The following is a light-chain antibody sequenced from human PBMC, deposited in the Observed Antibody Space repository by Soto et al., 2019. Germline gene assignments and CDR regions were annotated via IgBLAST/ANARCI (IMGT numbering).Light chain of an antibody. Sequence: QSALTQPASVSGSPGQSITISCTGTSNDVGGYNYVSWYQQHPGMAPKLMIYEVNNRPSGVSSRFSGAKSGNTASLTISGLQAEDEADYYCSSYTVTSNTLSVFGTGTKVTVL. V-gene: IGLV2-14*01. CDR2: EVN. J-gene: IGLJ1*01. CDR3: SSYTVTSNTLSV. CDR1: SNDVGGYNY.